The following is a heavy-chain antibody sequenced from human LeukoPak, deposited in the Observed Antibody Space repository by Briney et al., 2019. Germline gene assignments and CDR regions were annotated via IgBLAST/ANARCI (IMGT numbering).Heavy chain of an antibody. D-gene: IGHD3-16*01. V-gene: IGHV3-30-3*01. CDR3: ARELNVASDSYVFDI. Sequence: GGSLRLSCSASGFTFSAYTMHWVRQAPGKGLEWVAIIFYDGSNKYYADSVKGRFTISRDNSKNTLYLQMNSLRAEDTAVYYCARELNVASDSYVFDIWGQGTMVTVSS. J-gene: IGHJ3*02. CDR2: IFYDGSNK. CDR1: GFTFSAYT.